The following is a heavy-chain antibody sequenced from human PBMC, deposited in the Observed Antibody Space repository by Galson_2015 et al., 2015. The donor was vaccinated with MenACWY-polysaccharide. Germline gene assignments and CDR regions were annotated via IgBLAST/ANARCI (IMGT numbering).Heavy chain of an antibody. CDR3: AGDPKQKVTTVPTGRFDY. Sequence: SVKVSCKVSGYTFTSYAMNWVRQAPGQGLEWMGWINTNTGNPTYAQGFTGRVVFSLDTSVSTAYLQISSLKAEDTAVYYCAGDPKQKVTTVPTGRFDYWGQGTLVTVSS. D-gene: IGHD4-17*01. J-gene: IGHJ4*02. CDR2: INTNTGNP. V-gene: IGHV7-4-1*02. CDR1: GYTFTSYA.